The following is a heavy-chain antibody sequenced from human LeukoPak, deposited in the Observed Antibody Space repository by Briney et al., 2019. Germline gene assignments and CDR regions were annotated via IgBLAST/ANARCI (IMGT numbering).Heavy chain of an antibody. J-gene: IGHJ6*02. CDR2: IIPIFGTA. D-gene: IGHD3-22*01. Sequence: VASVKVSCKTSGGTFSSYAISWVRQAPGQGLEWMGGIIPIFGTANYAQKFQGRVTITADESTSTAYMELSSLRSEDTAVYYCARGGYYYDSSLYYGMDVWGQGTTVTVSS. CDR3: ARGGYYYDSSLYYGMDV. V-gene: IGHV1-69*01. CDR1: GGTFSSYA.